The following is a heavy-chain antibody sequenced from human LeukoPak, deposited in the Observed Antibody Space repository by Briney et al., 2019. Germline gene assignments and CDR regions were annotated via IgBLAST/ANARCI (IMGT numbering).Heavy chain of an antibody. D-gene: IGHD6-13*01. CDR2: ISGSGGST. J-gene: IGHJ4*02. CDR1: GFTFSSYA. Sequence: PGGSLRLSCAASGFTFSSYAMSWVRQAPGKGLEWVSAISGSGGSTYYADSVKGRFTISRDNSKNTLYLQMNSLRAEDTAVYYCAKGRPGAALLAAYFDYWGQGTLLTVSS. V-gene: IGHV3-23*01. CDR3: AKGRPGAALLAAYFDY.